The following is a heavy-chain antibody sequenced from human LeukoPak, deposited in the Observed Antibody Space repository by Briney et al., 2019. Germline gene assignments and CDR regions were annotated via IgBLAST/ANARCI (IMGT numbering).Heavy chain of an antibody. J-gene: IGHJ5*02. CDR3: ARGPYCSGGSCYSGWFDP. CDR2: IYPGDSDT. D-gene: IGHD2-15*01. Sequence: GESLKISCKGSGYSFTSYWIGWVRQMPGKGLEWMGIIYPGDSDTRYSPSFQGQVTISADKSISTAYLQWSSLKASDTAMYYCARGPYCSGGSCYSGWFDPWGQGTLVTVSS. CDR1: GYSFTSYW. V-gene: IGHV5-51*01.